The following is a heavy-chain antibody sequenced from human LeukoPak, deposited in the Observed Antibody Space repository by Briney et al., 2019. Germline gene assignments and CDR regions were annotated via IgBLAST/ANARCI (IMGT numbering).Heavy chain of an antibody. CDR2: IYTSGST. Sequence: SETLSLTCTVSGGSISSYYWSWIRQPAGKGLEWIGRIYTSGSTNYNPSLKSRVTMSVDTSKNQFSLKLSSVTAADTAVYYCARAADTGTSILFDYWGQGTLVTVSS. J-gene: IGHJ4*02. CDR3: ARAADTGTSILFDY. CDR1: GGSISSYY. V-gene: IGHV4-4*07. D-gene: IGHD1-26*01.